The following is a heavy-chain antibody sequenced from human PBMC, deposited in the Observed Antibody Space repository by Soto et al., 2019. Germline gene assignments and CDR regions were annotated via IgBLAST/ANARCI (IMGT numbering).Heavy chain of an antibody. V-gene: IGHV1-24*01. Sequence: ASVKVSCKASGYTFTSYAMHWVRQAPGKGLEWMGGFDPEDGETIYAQKFQGRVTMTEDTSTDTAYMELSSLRSEDTAVYYCATRGYYYDSSGYYAIFDYWGQGTLVTVSS. J-gene: IGHJ4*02. CDR3: ATRGYYYDSSGYYAIFDY. D-gene: IGHD3-22*01. CDR2: FDPEDGET. CDR1: GYTFTSYA.